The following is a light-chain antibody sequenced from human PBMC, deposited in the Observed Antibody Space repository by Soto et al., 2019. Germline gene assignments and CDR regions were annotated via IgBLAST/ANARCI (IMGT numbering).Light chain of an antibody. CDR3: SSYTSSSTYV. V-gene: IGLV2-14*01. J-gene: IGLJ1*01. CDR2: EVS. CDR1: SSDVVGYNY. Sequence: QSVLTQPPSVSGAPGQRVTVSCTGTSSDVVGYNYVSWSQQHPGKAPQLMIYEVSNRPSGVSNRFSGSKSGNTASLTISGLQAEDEADYYCSSYTSSSTYVFGPGTKVTVL.